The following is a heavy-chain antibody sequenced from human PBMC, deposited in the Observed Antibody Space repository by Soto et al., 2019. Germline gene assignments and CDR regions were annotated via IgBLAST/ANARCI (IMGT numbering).Heavy chain of an antibody. V-gene: IGHV4-34*01. CDR3: ARATPYVTYYDFWSGYSWIWFDP. D-gene: IGHD3-3*01. CDR2: INHSGST. CDR1: GGSFSGYY. J-gene: IGHJ5*02. Sequence: SETLSLTCSVYGGSFSGYYWSWIRQPPGKGLEWIGEINHSGSTNYNPSLKSRVTISVDTSKNQFSLKLSSVTAADTAVYYCARATPYVTYYDFWSGYSWIWFDPWGQGTLVTVSS.